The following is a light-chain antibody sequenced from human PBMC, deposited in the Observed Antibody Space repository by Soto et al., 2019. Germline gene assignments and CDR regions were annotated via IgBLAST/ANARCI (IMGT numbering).Light chain of an antibody. CDR2: QDN. CDR3: QAWDSRTVV. V-gene: IGLV3-1*01. J-gene: IGLJ2*01. Sequence: SYELTQPPSVSVSPGQTASITCSGDKLGDKYACWYQQKSGQSPVMVIYQDNKRPSGIPERFSGSSSGNTATLTISGTQAMDEADYYCQAWDSRTVVFGGGTKVTVL. CDR1: KLGDKY.